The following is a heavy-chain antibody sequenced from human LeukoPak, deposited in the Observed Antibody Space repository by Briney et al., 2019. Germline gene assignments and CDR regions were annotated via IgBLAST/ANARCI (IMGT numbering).Heavy chain of an antibody. V-gene: IGHV4-59*12. Sequence: SETLSLTCTVSGGSISSYYWSWIRQPPGKGLEWIGFIFYSGTTNYNPSLKSRVTLSVDTSKNQFSLKLSSVTAADTAVYYCAAYYYGSGSHRSWFDPWGQGTLVTVSS. D-gene: IGHD3-10*01. J-gene: IGHJ5*02. CDR2: IFYSGTT. CDR3: AAYYYGSGSHRSWFDP. CDR1: GGSISSYY.